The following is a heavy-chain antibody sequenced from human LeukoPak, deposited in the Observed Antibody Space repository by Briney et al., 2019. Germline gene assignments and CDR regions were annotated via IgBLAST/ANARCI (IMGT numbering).Heavy chain of an antibody. D-gene: IGHD4-17*01. Sequence: SETLSLTCAVYGGSFSGYYWSWIRQPTGKGLEWIGEINHSGSTNYNPSLKSRVTISVDTSKNQFSLKLSSVTAADTAVYYCAREYYGDYGGWFDPWGQGTLVTVSS. CDR3: AREYYGDYGGWFDP. CDR2: INHSGST. J-gene: IGHJ5*02. CDR1: GGSFSGYY. V-gene: IGHV4-34*01.